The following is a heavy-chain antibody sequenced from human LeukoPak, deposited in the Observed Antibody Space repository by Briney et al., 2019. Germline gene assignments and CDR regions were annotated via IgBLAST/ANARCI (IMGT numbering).Heavy chain of an antibody. CDR3: AKTLYDFWSGYYGPFDY. J-gene: IGHJ4*02. D-gene: IGHD3-3*01. CDR2: ISSSGGST. Sequence: GGSLRLSCAASGFTFSSYAMSWVRQAPGKGLEWVSAISSSGGSTYYADSVKGRFTISRDNSKNTLYLQMNSLRAEDTAVYYCAKTLYDFWSGYYGPFDYWGQGTLVTVSS. CDR1: GFTFSSYA. V-gene: IGHV3-23*01.